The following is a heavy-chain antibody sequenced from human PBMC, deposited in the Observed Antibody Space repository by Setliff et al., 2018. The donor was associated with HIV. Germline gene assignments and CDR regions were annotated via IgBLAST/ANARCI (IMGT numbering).Heavy chain of an antibody. J-gene: IGHJ5*02. CDR2: IYHGTT. CDR3: ARAGLTLTDWFDP. V-gene: IGHV4-38-2*02. CDR1: GYSISTGYY. Sequence: SETLSLTCTVSGYSISTGYYWGWIRQPPGKGLEWIGSIYHGTTYINPSLKGRVSMSLDTSKNQFSLTLTSVTAADTAVYYCARAGLTLTDWFDPWGQGSLVTVSS.